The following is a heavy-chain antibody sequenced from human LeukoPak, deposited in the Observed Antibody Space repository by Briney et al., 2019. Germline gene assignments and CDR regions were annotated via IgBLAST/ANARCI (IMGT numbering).Heavy chain of an antibody. V-gene: IGHV1-2*02. CDR1: GYTFTGYY. CDR3: ARDLVKVVPAASVRGGWFDP. D-gene: IGHD2-2*01. CDR2: INPNSGGT. J-gene: IGHJ5*02. Sequence: VKVSCKASGYTFTGYYMHWVRQAPGQGLEWMGWINPNSGGTNYAQKFQGRVTMTRDTSISTAYMELSRLRSDDTAVYYCARDLVKVVPAASVRGGWFDPWGQGTLVTVSS.